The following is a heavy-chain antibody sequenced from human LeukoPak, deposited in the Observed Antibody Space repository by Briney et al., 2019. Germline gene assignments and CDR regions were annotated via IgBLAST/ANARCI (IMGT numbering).Heavy chain of an antibody. V-gene: IGHV1-69*05. J-gene: IGHJ4*02. D-gene: IGHD1-1*01. CDR1: GGTFSSYA. CDR3: ARGSTTGTGIFDY. CDR2: NIPIFGTA. Sequence: ASVKVSCKASGGTFSSYAISWVRQAPGQGLEWMGGNIPIFGTANYAQKFQGRVTITTDESTSTAYMELSSLRSEDTAVYYCARGSTTGTGIFDYWGQGTLVTVSS.